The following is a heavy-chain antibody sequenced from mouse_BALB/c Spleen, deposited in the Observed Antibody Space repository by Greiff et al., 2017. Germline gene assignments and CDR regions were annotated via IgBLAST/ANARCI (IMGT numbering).Heavy chain of an antibody. J-gene: IGHJ4*01. CDR2: IDPANGNT. Sequence: VQLQQSGAELVKPGASVKLSCTASGFNIKDTYMHWVKQRPEQGLEWIGRIDPANGNTKYDPKFQGKATITADTSSNTAYLQLSSLTSEDTAVYYCATSVVGRYYYAMDYWGQGTSVTVAS. CDR3: ATSVVGRYYYAMDY. CDR1: GFNIKDTY. V-gene: IGHV14-3*02. D-gene: IGHD1-1*01.